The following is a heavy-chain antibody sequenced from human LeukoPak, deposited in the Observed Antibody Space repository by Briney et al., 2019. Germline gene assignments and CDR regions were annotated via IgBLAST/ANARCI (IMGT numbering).Heavy chain of an antibody. V-gene: IGHV3-23*01. CDR1: GFTFSSYG. Sequence: GGSLRLSCAASGFTFSSYGMHWVRQAPGKGLEWVSVIGGSGGDTYYADSVKGRFTISRDNSKNRLYLRMNSLRAEDTAVYYCAELGITMIGGVWGKGTTVTISS. CDR2: IGGSGGDT. D-gene: IGHD3-10*02. J-gene: IGHJ6*04. CDR3: AELGITMIGGV.